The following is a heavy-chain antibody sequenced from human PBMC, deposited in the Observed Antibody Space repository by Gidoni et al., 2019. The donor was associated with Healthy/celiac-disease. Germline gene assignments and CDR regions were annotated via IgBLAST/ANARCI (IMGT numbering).Heavy chain of an antibody. CDR2: IIPILCIA. D-gene: IGHD6-13*01. Sequence: QVQLVQSVAEVRKPGSSGKVYCKASGGTFSSYPISWLRQAPGQGLAWMGRIIPILCIANYAQKFQGRVPITADKSTITAYMELSSLISEDTAVSYCARDWFDAKPSVIAAPGNWFDPWGQGTLVTVSS. CDR1: GGTFSSYP. V-gene: IGHV1-69*04. CDR3: ARDWFDAKPSVIAAPGNWFDP. J-gene: IGHJ5*02.